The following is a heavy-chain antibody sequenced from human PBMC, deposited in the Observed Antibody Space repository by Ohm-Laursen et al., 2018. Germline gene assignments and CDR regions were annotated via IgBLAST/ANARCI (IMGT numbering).Heavy chain of an antibody. J-gene: IGHJ4*02. V-gene: IGHV3-53*01. CDR3: VKGPGGYRYGDY. CDR1: GFTVSSNY. Sequence: SLRLSCTASGFTVSSNYMSWVRQAPGKGLEWVSVIYSGGSTYYADSVKGRFTISRDNSKNTLYLQMNSLRAEDTAVYSCVKGPGGYRYGDYWGQGTLVTVSS. D-gene: IGHD5-18*01. CDR2: IYSGGST.